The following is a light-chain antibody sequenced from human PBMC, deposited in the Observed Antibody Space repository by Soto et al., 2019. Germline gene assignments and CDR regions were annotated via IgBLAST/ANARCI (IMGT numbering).Light chain of an antibody. V-gene: IGKV1-5*01. CDR3: QQYDYSRT. Sequence: GDRVTITCQASQNVTTSMAWYQHKPGRAPKLLIFDVSNLESGVPSRFSGGGSGTDFTLTISSLHSDDFATYYCQQYDYSRTFGRGTKV. J-gene: IGKJ1*01. CDR2: DVS. CDR1: QNVTTS.